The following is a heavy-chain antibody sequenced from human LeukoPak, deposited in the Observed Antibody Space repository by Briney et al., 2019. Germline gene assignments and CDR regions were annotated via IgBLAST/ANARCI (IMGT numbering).Heavy chain of an antibody. J-gene: IGHJ4*02. Sequence: ASVKVSCKASGYTFSSYGISWVRQAPGQGLEWMGWISVYNGNTKYEQKFQGRVTMTTDTFTSTAYMEVTSLRSDDTAVYYCARDQYDSVWDSHRPYFDYWGQGTLVTVSS. CDR2: ISVYNGNT. CDR1: GYTFSSYG. CDR3: ARDQYDSVWDSHRPYFDY. D-gene: IGHD3-16*02. V-gene: IGHV1-18*01.